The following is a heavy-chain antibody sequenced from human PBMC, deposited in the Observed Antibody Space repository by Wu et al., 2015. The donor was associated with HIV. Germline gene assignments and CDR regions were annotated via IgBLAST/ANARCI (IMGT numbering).Heavy chain of an antibody. CDR1: GGTFSNYA. Sequence: QVQLVQSGAEVKKPGSSVKVSCKASGGTFSNYAINWVRQAPGQGLEWMGRIIPIFGTANYAQKFQGRVTITADESTSTVHMELSSLRSEDTAMYYCAREPSGRPSYDSSVHPHDAFDIWGQGTMVTVSS. CDR3: AREPSGRPSYDSSVHPHDAFDI. CDR2: IIPIFGTA. J-gene: IGHJ3*02. D-gene: IGHD3-22*01. V-gene: IGHV1-69*13.